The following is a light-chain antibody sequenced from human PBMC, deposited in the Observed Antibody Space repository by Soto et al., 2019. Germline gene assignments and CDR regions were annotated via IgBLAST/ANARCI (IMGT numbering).Light chain of an antibody. J-gene: IGKJ1*01. V-gene: IGKV1-5*03. CDR1: QTISSW. Sequence: DIQMTQSPSTLSGSVGDRVTITCRASQTISSWLAWYQQKPGKAPKLLIYKASTLKSGVPSRFSGSGSGTEFTLTISXLXXXXXATYYCQHYNSYSEAFGQGTKVELK. CDR3: QHYNSYSEA. CDR2: KAS.